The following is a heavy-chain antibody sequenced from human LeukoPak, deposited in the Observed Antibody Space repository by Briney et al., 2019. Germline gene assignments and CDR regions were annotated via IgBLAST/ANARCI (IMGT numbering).Heavy chain of an antibody. CDR1: GFTFSSYS. CDR2: ISSSSYI. D-gene: IGHD3-9*01. J-gene: IGHJ4*02. CDR3: AKYPYYDILTGYSRLVNYYFDY. V-gene: IGHV3-21*01. Sequence: GGSLRLSCAASGFTFSSYSMNWVRQAPGEGLEWVSSISSSSYIYYADPVKGRFTISRDNAKNSLYLQLNSIRAEETPVDYCAKYPYYDILTGYSRLVNYYFDYCGQGTLVTVSS.